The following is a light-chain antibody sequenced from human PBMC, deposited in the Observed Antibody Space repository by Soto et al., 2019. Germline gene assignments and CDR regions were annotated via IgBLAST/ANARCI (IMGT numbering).Light chain of an antibody. CDR1: QSISSY. CDR2: AAS. V-gene: IGKV1-39*01. CDR3: QQSYSGPLT. J-gene: IGKJ4*01. Sequence: DIQMTQSPSTLSGSVGDRVTITCQASQSISSYLNWYQQKPGKAPKVLIYAASSLQSGVPSRFSGIGSGTDFTLSISSLQPEDFATYYCQQSYSGPLTFGGGTKVDIK.